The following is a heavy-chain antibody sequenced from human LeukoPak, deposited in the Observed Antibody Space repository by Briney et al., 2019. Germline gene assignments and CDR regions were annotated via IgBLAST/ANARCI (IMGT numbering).Heavy chain of an antibody. CDR3: ARGNDYVWGSYRSGFGY. Sequence: SETLSLTCTVSGGSISSYYWSWIRQPPGKGLEWIGEINHSGSTNYNPSLKSRVTISVDTSKNQFSLKLSSVTAADTAVYYCARGNDYVWGSYRSGFGYWGQGTPVTVSS. CDR1: GGSISSYY. J-gene: IGHJ4*02. CDR2: INHSGST. V-gene: IGHV4-34*01. D-gene: IGHD3-16*02.